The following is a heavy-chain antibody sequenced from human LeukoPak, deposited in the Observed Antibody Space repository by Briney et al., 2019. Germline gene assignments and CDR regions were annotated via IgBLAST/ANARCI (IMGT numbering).Heavy chain of an antibody. V-gene: IGHV3-30*04. CDR3: ARGPDRFGYYFDY. CDR1: GFTFSSYA. Sequence: GGSLRLSCAASGFTFSSYAMHWVRQAPGKGLEWVAVISYDGSNKYYADSVKGRFTISRDNSKNTLYLQMNSLRAEDTSVYYCARGPDRFGYYFDYWGQGTLVTVSS. J-gene: IGHJ4*02. CDR2: ISYDGSNK. D-gene: IGHD3-10*01.